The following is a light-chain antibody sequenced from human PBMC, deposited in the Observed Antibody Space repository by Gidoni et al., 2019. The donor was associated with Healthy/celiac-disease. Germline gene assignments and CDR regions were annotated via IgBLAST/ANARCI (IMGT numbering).Light chain of an antibody. CDR1: QSVSSY. CDR2: DAS. Sequence: EIVLTQSPATLSLSPGERATLSCRASQSVSSYLAWYQQKPGQAPRLLIYDASNRATGIPARFSGSGSGTDFTLTISSLEPEDFAVYYCQQRSNWPPFTFXGXIKVEIK. CDR3: QQRSNWPPFT. V-gene: IGKV3-11*01. J-gene: IGKJ4*01.